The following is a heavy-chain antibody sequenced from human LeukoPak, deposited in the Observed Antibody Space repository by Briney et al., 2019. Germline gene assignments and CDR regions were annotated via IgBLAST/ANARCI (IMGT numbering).Heavy chain of an antibody. CDR2: INPNRGGT. V-gene: IGHV1-2*04. CDR3: ARGRTITMVRGVSWFDP. J-gene: IGHJ5*02. D-gene: IGHD3-10*01. Sequence: ASVKVSCNAPGYTFTGYYMHWVRQAPGQGLEWMGWINPNRGGTNYAQKFQGWVTMTRDTSISTAYMELSRLRSDDTAVYYCARGRTITMVRGVSWFDPWGQGTLVTVSS. CDR1: GYTFTGYY.